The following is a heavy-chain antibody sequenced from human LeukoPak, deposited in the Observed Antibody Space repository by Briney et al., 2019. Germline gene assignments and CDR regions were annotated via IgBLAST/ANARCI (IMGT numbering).Heavy chain of an antibody. Sequence: GGSLRLSCAASGFTFSHYWVSWVRQAPGKGLEWVGNINHDGSEESYVDAVKGRFTISRDNAKNTMFLQMNSLRTEDTAVYYCATDRAITSDVRFDYWGQGTLVTVSS. D-gene: IGHD3-10*01. CDR2: INHDGSEE. CDR1: GFTFSHYW. CDR3: ATDRAITSDVRFDY. J-gene: IGHJ4*02. V-gene: IGHV3-7*01.